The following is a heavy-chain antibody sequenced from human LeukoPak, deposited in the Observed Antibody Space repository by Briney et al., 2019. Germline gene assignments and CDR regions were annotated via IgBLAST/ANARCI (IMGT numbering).Heavy chain of an antibody. D-gene: IGHD6-13*01. CDR1: GYTLTELS. CDR3: ATDLAAHYSPDRVR. Sequence: ASVKVSCMVSGYTLTELSMHWVRQAPGKGLEWMGGFDPEDGETIYAQKFQGRVTMTEDTSTDTAYMELSSLRSEDTAVYYCATDLAAHYSPDRVRWGQGTMVTVSS. V-gene: IGHV1-24*01. J-gene: IGHJ3*01. CDR2: FDPEDGET.